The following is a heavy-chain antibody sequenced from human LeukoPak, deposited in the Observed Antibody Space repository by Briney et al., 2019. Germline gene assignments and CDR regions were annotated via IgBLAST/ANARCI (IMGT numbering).Heavy chain of an antibody. D-gene: IGHD2/OR15-2a*01. CDR1: GGSISSYY. CDR3: ARQISDYYYYYMDV. J-gene: IGHJ6*03. Sequence: SETLSLTCTVSGGSISSYYWSWIRQPPGKGLEWIGYIYYSGSTNYNPSLKSRVTISVDTSKNQFSLKLNSVTAADTAIYYCARQISDYYYYYMDVWGEGITVTVSS. V-gene: IGHV4-59*08. CDR2: IYYSGST.